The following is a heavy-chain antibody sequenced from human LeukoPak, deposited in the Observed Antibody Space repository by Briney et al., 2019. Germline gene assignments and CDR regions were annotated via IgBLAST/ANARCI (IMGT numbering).Heavy chain of an antibody. CDR1: GGSISSSSYY. CDR2: IYYSGST. CDR3: AMGGGGDVAFDI. J-gene: IGHJ3*02. D-gene: IGHD3-10*01. Sequence: SETLSLTCTVSGGSISSSSYYWGWIRQPPGKGLEWIGSIYYSGSTYYNPSLKSRVTISVDTSKNQFSLKLSSVTAADTAVYYCAMGGGGDVAFDIWGQGTMVTVSS. V-gene: IGHV4-39*07.